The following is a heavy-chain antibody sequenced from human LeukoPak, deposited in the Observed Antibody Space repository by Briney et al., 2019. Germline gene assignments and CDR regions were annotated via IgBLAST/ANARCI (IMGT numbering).Heavy chain of an antibody. Sequence: GGSLRLSCADSGFTFSSYSMNWVRQAPGKGLEWVSYISSSSRTKYYADSVKGRFTISRDNAKNSLYLEMNSLRAEDTAVYYCARVGSGSYGKEDYNWFDPWGQGTLVSVSS. CDR3: ARVGSGSYGKEDYNWFDP. V-gene: IGHV3-48*01. J-gene: IGHJ5*02. CDR1: GFTFSSYS. CDR2: ISSSSRTK. D-gene: IGHD1-26*01.